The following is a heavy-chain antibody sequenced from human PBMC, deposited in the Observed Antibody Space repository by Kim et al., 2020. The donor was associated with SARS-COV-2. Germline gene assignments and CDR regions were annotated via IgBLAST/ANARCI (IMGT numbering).Heavy chain of an antibody. Sequence: ASVKVSCKASGYTFTSYYMHWVRQAPGQGLEWMGIINPSGGSTSYAQKFQGRVTMTRDTSTSTVYMELSSLRSEDTAVYYCARGGFGDERESETYYYYGMDVWGQGTTVTVSS. D-gene: IGHD3-10*01. CDR3: ARGGFGDERESETYYYYGMDV. J-gene: IGHJ6*02. V-gene: IGHV1-46*01. CDR1: GYTFTSYY. CDR2: INPSGGST.